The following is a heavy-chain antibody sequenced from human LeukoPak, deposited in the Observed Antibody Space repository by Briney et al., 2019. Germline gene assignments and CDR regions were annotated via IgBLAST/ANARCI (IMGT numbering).Heavy chain of an antibody. D-gene: IGHD2-21*01. CDR2: IYASGST. CDR3: AREGGGGDDYNWFDP. Sequence: ASETLSLTCTVSGGSISSSSYYWGWIRQPAGKGLEWIGRIYASGSTNYNPSLKSRVTMSVDTSKNQFSLKLSSVTAADTAVYYCAREGGGGDDYNWFDPWGQGTLVTVSS. V-gene: IGHV4-61*02. J-gene: IGHJ5*02. CDR1: GGSISSSSYY.